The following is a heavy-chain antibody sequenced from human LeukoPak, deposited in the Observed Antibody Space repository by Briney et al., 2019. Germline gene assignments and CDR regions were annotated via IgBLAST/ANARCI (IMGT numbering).Heavy chain of an antibody. CDR1: GFTFSSYG. V-gene: IGHV3-30*03. Sequence: PGGSLRLSCAASGFTFSSYGMNWVRQAPGKGLEWVAVISDDGRDKYYGDSVQGRFTISRDDSENTLFLEMKSLRAEDTAVYYCVPSFSGSFVWGQGTPVTVSS. J-gene: IGHJ4*02. CDR2: ISDDGRDK. CDR3: VPSFSGSFV. D-gene: IGHD3-10*01.